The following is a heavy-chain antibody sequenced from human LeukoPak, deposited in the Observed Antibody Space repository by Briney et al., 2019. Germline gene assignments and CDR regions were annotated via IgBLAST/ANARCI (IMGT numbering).Heavy chain of an antibody. D-gene: IGHD6-13*01. V-gene: IGHV3-74*01. CDR1: GFTFSSSW. J-gene: IGHJ4*02. CDR2: INSDGSST. Sequence: GGSLRLSCVASGFTFSSSWMHWVRQAPGKGLVWVSLINSDGSSTSYADSVKGRFTISRDNAKNTMYLQMNSLRAEDTAVYYCTRGTPEYSSSWYDYWGQGTLVTVSS. CDR3: TRGTPEYSSSWYDY.